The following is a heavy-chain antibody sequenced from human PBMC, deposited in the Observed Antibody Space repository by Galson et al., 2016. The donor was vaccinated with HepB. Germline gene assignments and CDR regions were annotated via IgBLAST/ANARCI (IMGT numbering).Heavy chain of an antibody. V-gene: IGHV3-33*01. D-gene: IGHD3-16*01. J-gene: IGHJ4*02. Sequence: SLRLSCAASGFTFSRYGMHWVRQAPGKGLEWVAVILYDGSKKYYADSVKGRFTISRDNSKNTLYLQMNSLRAEDTAVYYCATAPTLGYWGQGTLAIVSS. CDR2: ILYDGSKK. CDR3: ATAPTLGY. CDR1: GFTFSRYG.